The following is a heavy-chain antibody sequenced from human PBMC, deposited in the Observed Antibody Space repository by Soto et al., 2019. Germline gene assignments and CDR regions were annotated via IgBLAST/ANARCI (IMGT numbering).Heavy chain of an antibody. Sequence: GGSLRLSCAAAGFTMRSEAMSWVPQAPGKGLEWVSGISGSGLSTHYADSVKGRLTTSRDSSKNTVYLQMNSLTAEDTAGYYCGKVLGVRGVLDACEIWGQGTMVTVSS. D-gene: IGHD3-10*01. CDR3: GKVLGVRGVLDACEI. J-gene: IGHJ3*02. CDR2: ISGSGLST. V-gene: IGHV3-23*01. CDR1: GFTMRSEA.